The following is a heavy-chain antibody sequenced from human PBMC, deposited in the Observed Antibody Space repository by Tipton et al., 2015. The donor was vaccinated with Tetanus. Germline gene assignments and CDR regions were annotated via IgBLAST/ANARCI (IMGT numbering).Heavy chain of an antibody. Sequence: SLRLSCAASGFTFSSFGMHWVRQAPGKGLEWVAVIWYDGSNKYYADSVKGRFTISRDNSKNTLYLQMNSLRAGDTAVYYCARSSGYSGLGYWGQGTLVTVSS. D-gene: IGHD3-22*01. V-gene: IGHV3-33*01. CDR2: IWYDGSNK. CDR1: GFTFSSFG. J-gene: IGHJ4*02. CDR3: ARSSGYSGLGY.